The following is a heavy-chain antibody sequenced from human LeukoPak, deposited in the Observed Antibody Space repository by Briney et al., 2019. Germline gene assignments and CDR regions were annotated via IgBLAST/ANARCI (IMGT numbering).Heavy chain of an antibody. CDR1: GGSINNYY. D-gene: IGHD5-18*01. Sequence: NPSETLSLTCTVSGGSINNYYWSWIRQPPGKGLEWIGYISYTGTTIYNPSLETRVTISVDTSNQLSLKLSSVTAADTAMYYCATGPHTALDYWGQGTLVTVSS. J-gene: IGHJ4*02. CDR2: ISYTGTT. CDR3: ATGPHTALDY. V-gene: IGHV4-59*08.